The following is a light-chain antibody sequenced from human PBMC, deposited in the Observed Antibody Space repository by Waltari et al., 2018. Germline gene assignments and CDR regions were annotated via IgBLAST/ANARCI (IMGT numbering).Light chain of an antibody. Sequence: QSALTQPASVSGSPGQSITIPCPGTSSDVGFYNLVSWYQQHPDKAPKLLVYEVIERPSGVSNRCSGSKSGNTASLTISGLQAEDEADYYCCSYAGRNIWVFGGGTKLTVL. CDR2: EVI. CDR3: CSYAGRNIWV. V-gene: IGLV2-23*02. J-gene: IGLJ3*02. CDR1: SSDVGFYNL.